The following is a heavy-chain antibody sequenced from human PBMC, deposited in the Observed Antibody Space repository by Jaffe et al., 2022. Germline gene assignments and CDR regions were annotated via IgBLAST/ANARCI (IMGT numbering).Heavy chain of an antibody. CDR1: GFTFSAYA. CDR2: ISGSGDDT. Sequence: EVQLLESGGGLVQPGESLRLSCSASGFTFSAYAVTWVRQAPGKGLEWVSVISGSGDDTYYADSVKGRFTISRDNSKNTLYLQMNSLRVEDTAVYYCAKRGGPNDGPIDYWGQGTLVTVSS. D-gene: IGHD2-8*01. J-gene: IGHJ4*02. V-gene: IGHV3-23*01. CDR3: AKRGGPNDGPIDY.